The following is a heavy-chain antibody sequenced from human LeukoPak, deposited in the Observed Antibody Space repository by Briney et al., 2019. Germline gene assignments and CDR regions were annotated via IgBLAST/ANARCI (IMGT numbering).Heavy chain of an antibody. J-gene: IGHJ4*02. CDR3: TRMTTGHDY. CDR1: GVPFNNYY. V-gene: IGHV4-34*01. D-gene: IGHD4-17*01. CDR2: INHSGYT. Sequence: SEALSLTCAVSGVPFNNYYWSWVRQTPGKGLEWIGEINHSGYTNDSPSLKSRVTLSIDTSRKQFSLNLRSVTVADTGIYYCTRMTTGHDYWGQGTLVTVSS.